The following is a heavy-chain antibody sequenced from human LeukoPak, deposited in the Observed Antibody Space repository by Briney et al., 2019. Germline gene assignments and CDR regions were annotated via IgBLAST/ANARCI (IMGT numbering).Heavy chain of an antibody. CDR3: ARGVYYGSGSYSPYNWFDP. D-gene: IGHD3-10*01. CDR2: IIPILGIA. V-gene: IGHV1-69*04. CDR1: GGTFSSYA. Sequence: ASVKVSCKASGGTFSSYAISWVRQAPGQGLEWMGRIIPILGIANYAQKFQGRVTITADKSTSTAYMELSSLRSEDTAVYYCARGVYYGSGSYSPYNWFDPWGQGTLVTVSS. J-gene: IGHJ5*02.